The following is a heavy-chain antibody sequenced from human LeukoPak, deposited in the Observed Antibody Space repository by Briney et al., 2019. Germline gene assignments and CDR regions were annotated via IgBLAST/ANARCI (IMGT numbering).Heavy chain of an antibody. CDR2: FDPEDGET. CDR3: AKRPGIAVAGVSGGFFDF. V-gene: IGHV1-24*01. Sequence: GASVKVSCKVSGYTLTELSMHWVRQAPGKGLEWMGGFDPEDGETFYAQKFQGRVTMTEDTSTDTAYMELSSLRSEDTAVYYCAKRPGIAVAGVSGGFFDFWGQGTLVTVSS. D-gene: IGHD6-19*01. CDR1: GYTLTELS. J-gene: IGHJ4*02.